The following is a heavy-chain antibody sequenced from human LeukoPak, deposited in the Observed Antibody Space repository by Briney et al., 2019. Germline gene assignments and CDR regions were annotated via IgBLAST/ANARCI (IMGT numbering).Heavy chain of an antibody. CDR2: ISTSSITI. Sequence: GGSLRLSCAASGFTFDSYTMTWVRQAPGKGLEWVSYISTSSITIYYADSVKGRFTISRDNAKNSLFLQMNSLRDEDTAVYYCARDRPIDSWGQGTLVTVSS. CDR3: ARDRPIDS. J-gene: IGHJ4*02. V-gene: IGHV3-48*02. CDR1: GFTFDSYT.